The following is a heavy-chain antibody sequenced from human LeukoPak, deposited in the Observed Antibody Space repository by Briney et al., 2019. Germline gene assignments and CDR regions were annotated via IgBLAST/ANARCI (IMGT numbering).Heavy chain of an antibody. CDR3: ARGWKQQFDSRFFDY. Sequence: GGSLRLSCAASGFTFSSYGMHWVRQAPGKGLEWVAFIRYDGSNKYYADSVKGRFIISRDNSKNTLYLQMNSLRAEDTAVYYCARGWKQQFDSRFFDYWGQGTLVTVSS. V-gene: IGHV3-30*02. D-gene: IGHD3-22*01. J-gene: IGHJ4*02. CDR1: GFTFSSYG. CDR2: IRYDGSNK.